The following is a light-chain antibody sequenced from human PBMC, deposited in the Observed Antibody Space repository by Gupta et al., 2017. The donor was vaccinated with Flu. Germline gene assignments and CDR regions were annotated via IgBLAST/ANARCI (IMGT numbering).Light chain of an antibody. J-gene: IGLJ3*02. CDR2: NND. CDR3: AAWDDSLNGYWV. CDR1: SSNIGSNT. V-gene: IGLV1-44*01. Sequence: VTISCPGSSSNIGSNTVDWYQQLPGTAPKLLIYNNDQRPSGVPDRFSGSKSATSASLVISGLQSEDEADYYCAAWDDSLNGYWVFGGGTKLTVL.